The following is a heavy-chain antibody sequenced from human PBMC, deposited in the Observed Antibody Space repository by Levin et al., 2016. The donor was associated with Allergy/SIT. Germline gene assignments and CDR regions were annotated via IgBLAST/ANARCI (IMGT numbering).Heavy chain of an antibody. D-gene: IGHD1-26*01. V-gene: IGHV1-3*01. Sequence: WVRQAPGQRLEWMGWINAGNGNTKYSQKFQGRVTITRDTSASTAYIELSSLRSEDTAVYYCARLGSGSYDAFDIWGQGTMVTVSS. J-gene: IGHJ3*02. CDR2: INAGNGNT. CDR3: ARLGSGSYDAFDI.